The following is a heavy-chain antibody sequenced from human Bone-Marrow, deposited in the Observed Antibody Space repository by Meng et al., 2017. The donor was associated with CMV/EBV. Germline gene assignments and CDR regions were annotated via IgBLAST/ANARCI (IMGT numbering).Heavy chain of an antibody. D-gene: IGHD6-13*01. V-gene: IGHV3-30*02. CDR2: IRYDGSNK. CDR3: AKDLVRYSSSWDGGIDY. CDR1: GFTFSSYG. Sequence: GGSLRLSCAASGFTFSSYGMHWVRQAPGKGLEWVAFIRYDGSNKYYADSVKGRFTISRDNSKNTLYLQMNSLRAEDTAVYYCAKDLVRYSSSWDGGIDYWGQGTLVTVSS. J-gene: IGHJ4*02.